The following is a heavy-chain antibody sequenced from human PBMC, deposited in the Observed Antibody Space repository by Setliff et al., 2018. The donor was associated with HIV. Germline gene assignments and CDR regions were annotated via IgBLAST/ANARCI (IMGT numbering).Heavy chain of an antibody. V-gene: IGHV1-2*06. CDR2: INPNNGAT. CDR3: ARDFGIVIPFDY. CDR1: GYSFSGYY. D-gene: IGHD3-3*01. J-gene: IGHJ4*02. Sequence: ASVNVSCKASGYSFSGYYMSWIRQAPGQALEWMGRINPNNGATEYEQKFQGRVTMTSDSLTSTAHMELTRLRSDDTAVYYCARDFGIVIPFDYWGQGTLVTVSS.